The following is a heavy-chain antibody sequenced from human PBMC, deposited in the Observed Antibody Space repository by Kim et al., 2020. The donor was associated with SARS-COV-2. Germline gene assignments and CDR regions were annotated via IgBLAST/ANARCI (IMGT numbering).Heavy chain of an antibody. CDR1: GYTFTGYY. V-gene: IGHV1-2*06. CDR2: INPNSGGT. Sequence: ASVKVSCKASGYTFTGYYMHWVRQAPGQGLEWMGRINPNSGGTNYAQKFQGRVTMTRDTSISTAYMELSRLRSDDTAVYYCARADIVGATRDYWGQGTLVTVSS. CDR3: ARADIVGATRDY. J-gene: IGHJ4*02. D-gene: IGHD1-26*01.